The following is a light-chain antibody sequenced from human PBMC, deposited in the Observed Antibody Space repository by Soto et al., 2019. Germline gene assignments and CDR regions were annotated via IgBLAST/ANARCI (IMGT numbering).Light chain of an antibody. CDR1: SSDVGGYNY. J-gene: IGLJ2*01. V-gene: IGLV2-14*01. CDR3: SSYTSSSTPLV. CDR2: EVS. Sequence: QSAMTQPACVSGSPGQSITISCTGTSSDVGGYNYVSWYQQHPGKAPKLMIYEVSNRPSGVSNRFSGSKSGNTASLTISGLQAEDEADYYCSSYTSSSTPLVFGGGTKLTVL.